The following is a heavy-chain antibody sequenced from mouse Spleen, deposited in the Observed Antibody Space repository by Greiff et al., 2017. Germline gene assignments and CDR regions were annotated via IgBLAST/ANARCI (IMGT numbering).Heavy chain of an antibody. CDR2: INPSTGGT. CDR3: ARRRDPYYYAMDY. Sequence: EVQLQQSGPELVKPGASVKISCKASGYSFTGYYMNWVKQSPEKSLEWIGEINPSTGGTTYNQKFKAKATLTVDESSSTAYMQLKSLTSEDSAVYYCARRRDPYYYAMDYWGQGTSVTVSS. CDR1: GYSFTGYY. V-gene: IGHV1-42*01. D-gene: IGHD3-3*01. J-gene: IGHJ4*01.